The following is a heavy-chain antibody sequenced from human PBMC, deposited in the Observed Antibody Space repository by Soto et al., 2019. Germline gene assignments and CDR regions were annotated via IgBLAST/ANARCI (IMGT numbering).Heavy chain of an antibody. J-gene: IGHJ5*02. D-gene: IGHD2-15*01. CDR2: INSDGSSS. CDR1: GFTFSGYW. CDR3: ARGDDCSGGSCYSERDNWFDP. V-gene: IGHV3-74*01. Sequence: EVQLVESGGGLVQPGGSLRLSCAASGFTFSGYWMHWVRQAPGKGLVWVSRINSDGSSSNYADSVKGRFTISRDNAKNTLYLQMNSMRVEDTAMYYCARGDDCSGGSCYSERDNWFDPWGQGTLVTVSS.